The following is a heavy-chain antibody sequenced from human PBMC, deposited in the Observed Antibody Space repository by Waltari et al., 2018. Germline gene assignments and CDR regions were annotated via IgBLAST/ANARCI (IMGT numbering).Heavy chain of an antibody. D-gene: IGHD6-19*01. Sequence: EVQLVQSGGDLVQPGGHLRLYCAASGFPFNTYSMAWVRQAPGKGLEWFSYITSRSSTIYYADSVRGRFTTSRDNAKNSLYLQMNSLRAEDTAVYYCARRYSSGFDYWGQGTLVTVSS. J-gene: IGHJ4*02. CDR1: GFPFNTYS. CDR2: ITSRSSTI. V-gene: IGHV3-48*04. CDR3: ARRYSSGFDY.